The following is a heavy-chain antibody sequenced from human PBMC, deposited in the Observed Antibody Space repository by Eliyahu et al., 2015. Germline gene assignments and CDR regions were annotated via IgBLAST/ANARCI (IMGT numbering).Heavy chain of an antibody. Sequence: QVQLQESGPGLVKPSGTLSLTCAVSGGSISSNKWWSWVRQPPGKGLEWIGGIYHSGNTNNNPSLKSRVTILVDKSKNQLSLKLRSVTAADAAVYYCARQTYGDYGWVFDYWGQGILVTVSS. J-gene: IGHJ4*02. CDR3: ARQTYGDYGWVFDY. CDR1: GGSISSNKW. CDR2: IYHSGNT. V-gene: IGHV4-4*02. D-gene: IGHD4-17*01.